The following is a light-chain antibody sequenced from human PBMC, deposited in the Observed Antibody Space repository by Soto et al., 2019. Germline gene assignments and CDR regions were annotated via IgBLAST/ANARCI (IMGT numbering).Light chain of an antibody. CDR2: EGS. CDR3: SSYATSSNFVV. V-gene: IGLV2-23*03. CDR1: SNDIKNYNL. Sequence: QSALTQPASVSGSPGQSITISCTGTSNDIKNYNLVSWYQQHPGKAPKLMIYEGSKRPSGVSNRFSGSKSGTTASLPISGLQAEDEADYYCSSYATSSNFVVFGGGTQLTVL. J-gene: IGLJ2*01.